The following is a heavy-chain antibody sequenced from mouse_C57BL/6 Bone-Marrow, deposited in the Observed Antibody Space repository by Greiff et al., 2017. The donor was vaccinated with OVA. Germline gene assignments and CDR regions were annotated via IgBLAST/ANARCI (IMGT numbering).Heavy chain of an antibody. J-gene: IGHJ4*01. D-gene: IGHD1-1*01. CDR3: TTLSHAMDY. CDR1: GFNIKDDY. Sequence: EVHLVESGAELVRPGASVKLSCTASGFNIKDDYMHWVKQRPEQGLEWIGWIDPENGDTEYASKFQGKATITADTSSNTAYLQLSSLTSEDTAVYYCTTLSHAMDYWGQGTSVTVSS. V-gene: IGHV14-4*01. CDR2: IDPENGDT.